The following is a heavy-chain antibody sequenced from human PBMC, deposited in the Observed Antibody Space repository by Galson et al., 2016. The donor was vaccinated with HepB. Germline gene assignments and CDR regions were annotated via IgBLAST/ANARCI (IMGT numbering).Heavy chain of an antibody. Sequence: SVKVSCKASGFTFSSSAVHWVRQARGQRLEWIGWIVVGSGNTNYAQNFQERVTISRDMSTRTAYMELSSLTAEDTAVYYCAATVTMIRGVIPYNDYYYGMDVWGQGTTVAVSS. CDR2: IVVGSGNT. V-gene: IGHV1-58*01. J-gene: IGHJ6*02. CDR3: AATVTMIRGVIPYNDYYYGMDV. CDR1: GFTFSSSA. D-gene: IGHD3-10*01.